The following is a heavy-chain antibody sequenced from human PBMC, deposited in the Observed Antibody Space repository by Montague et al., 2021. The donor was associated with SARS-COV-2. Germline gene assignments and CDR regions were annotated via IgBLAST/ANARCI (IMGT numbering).Heavy chain of an antibody. Sequence: SLRLSCAASGFNFGVYEMNWVRQTPGKGLEWVSYLNGGSSVMYYXXSLMGRFTISRDNAESSLYPQMNSLRAEDTAVYYCAPAVPVADDSWGQGTLVTVSS. CDR3: APAVPVADDS. CDR2: LNGGSSVM. D-gene: IGHD2-2*01. CDR1: GFNFGVYE. J-gene: IGHJ5*02. V-gene: IGHV3-48*03.